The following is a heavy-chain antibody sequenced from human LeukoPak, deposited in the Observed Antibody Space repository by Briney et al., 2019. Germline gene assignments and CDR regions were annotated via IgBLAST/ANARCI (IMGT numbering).Heavy chain of an antibody. CDR2: ISAYNGNT. Sequence: GASVKVSCKASGYTFTSYGISWVRQAPGQGLEWMGWISAYNGNTNYAQKLQGRVTMTTDTSTSTAYMELRSLRSDDTAVYYCARESGGFWSGYRLAFDIWGQGTMVTVSS. CDR1: GYTFTSYG. CDR3: ARESGGFWSGYRLAFDI. J-gene: IGHJ3*02. D-gene: IGHD3-3*01. V-gene: IGHV1-18*01.